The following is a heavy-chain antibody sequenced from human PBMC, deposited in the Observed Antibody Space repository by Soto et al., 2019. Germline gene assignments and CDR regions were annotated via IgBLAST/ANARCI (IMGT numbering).Heavy chain of an antibody. CDR3: AKSLTTVTREREGGFY. V-gene: IGHV3-23*01. J-gene: IGHJ4*02. CDR2: ISGSGGST. D-gene: IGHD4-17*01. Sequence: EVQLLESGGGLVQPGGSLRLSCAASGFTFSSYAMSWVRQAPGKGLEWVSAISGSGGSTYYADSVKGRFTISRDNSKNTLYLQINSLRAEDTAVYYCAKSLTTVTREREGGFYWGQGTLVTVSS. CDR1: GFTFSSYA.